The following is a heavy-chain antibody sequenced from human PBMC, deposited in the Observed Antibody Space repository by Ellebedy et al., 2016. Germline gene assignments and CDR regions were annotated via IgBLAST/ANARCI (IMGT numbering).Heavy chain of an antibody. CDR3: ARDTRARSGTTLDY. CDR1: GYTFTSYY. CDR2: INPSGGST. J-gene: IGHJ4*02. D-gene: IGHD1-1*01. V-gene: IGHV1-46*01. Sequence: ASVKVSXXASGYTFTSYYMHWVRQAPGQGLEWMGIINPSGGSTSYAQKFQGRVTMTRDTSTSTVYMELSRLRSDDTAVYYCARDTRARSGTTLDYWGQGTLVTVSS.